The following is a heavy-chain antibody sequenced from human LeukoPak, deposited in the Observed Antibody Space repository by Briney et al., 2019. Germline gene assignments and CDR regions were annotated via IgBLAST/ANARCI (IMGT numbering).Heavy chain of an antibody. CDR3: ARGRTTIFYAYMDV. J-gene: IGHJ6*03. CDR1: GYTFTGYY. V-gene: IGHV1-2*02. Sequence: ASVKVSCKASGYTFTGYYIHWVRQAPGQGLEWMGWINPHSGGTNYAQKFQGGVTMTRDTSITTAYMELSSLRSDDTAVFYCARGRTTIFYAYMDVWGKGTTVTISS. D-gene: IGHD3-9*01. CDR2: INPHSGGT.